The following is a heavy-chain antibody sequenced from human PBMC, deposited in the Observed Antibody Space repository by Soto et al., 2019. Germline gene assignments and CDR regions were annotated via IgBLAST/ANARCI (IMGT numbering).Heavy chain of an antibody. V-gene: IGHV1-8*01. CDR3: ARVGEPDAFDI. CDR2: MNPNSGNT. D-gene: IGHD3-10*01. J-gene: IGHJ3*02. CDR1: GYTFTSYD. Sequence: ASVEVSCKASGYTFTSYDIKWVRQATGQGLEWMGWMNPNSGNTGYAQKFQGRVTMTRNTSISTAYMELSSLRSEDTAVYYCARVGEPDAFDIWGQGTMVTVSS.